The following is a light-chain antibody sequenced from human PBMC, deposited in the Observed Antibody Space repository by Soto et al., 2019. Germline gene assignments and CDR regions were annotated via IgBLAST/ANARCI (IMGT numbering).Light chain of an antibody. CDR1: SSDVGCYNY. CDR3: SSYTSSSTYV. CDR2: EVS. J-gene: IGLJ1*01. V-gene: IGLV2-14*01. Sequence: LTQPASVSGSPGQSITISCTGTSSDVGCYNYVSWYQQHPGKAPKLMIYEVSNRPSGVSNRFSGSKSGNTSSLTISGLQAEDEADYYCSSYTSSSTYVFGTGTKVTVL.